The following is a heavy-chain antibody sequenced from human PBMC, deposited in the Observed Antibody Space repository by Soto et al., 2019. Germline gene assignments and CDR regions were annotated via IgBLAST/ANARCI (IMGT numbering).Heavy chain of an antibody. D-gene: IGHD3-10*01. V-gene: IGHV1-46*04. J-gene: IGHJ5*02. CDR2: VKSSGGGT. Sequence: VQLEQSGAEVKEPGASVKVSCKAYGYTFTDYFIHWVRQAPGQGLEWLGLVKSSGGGTVYEQGLQGRINMTRDTYTSTGYREVSSLTPGDTAVYYCAREEAYYQSSRHYWLSYFNLWAQGTPVTVSS. CDR3: AREEAYYQSSRHYWLSYFNL. CDR1: GYTFTDYF.